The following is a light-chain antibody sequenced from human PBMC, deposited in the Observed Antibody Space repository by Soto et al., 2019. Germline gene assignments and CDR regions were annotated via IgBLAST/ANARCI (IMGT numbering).Light chain of an antibody. CDR2: GAS. CDR3: QHYGNSPPFT. V-gene: IGKV3-20*01. Sequence: EIVLTQSPGTLSLSPGERATLSCRASQSVSNSYLAWYQQKPGQAPRLLIYGASSRATGIPDRFSGSGSGTDLTLTISRLEPEDFAVYFCQHYGNSPPFTFGQGTKVEIK. CDR1: QSVSNSY. J-gene: IGKJ2*01.